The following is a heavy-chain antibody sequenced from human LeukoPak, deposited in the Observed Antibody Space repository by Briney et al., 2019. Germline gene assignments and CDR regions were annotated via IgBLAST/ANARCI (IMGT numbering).Heavy chain of an antibody. CDR3: ARDHACSNGVCSYFDS. J-gene: IGHJ4*02. D-gene: IGHD2-8*01. CDR1: SGSISSSSYY. Sequence: NPSETLSLTCTVSSGSISSSSYYWGWIRQPPGKGLEWIASIYHSGSTWYDPSLKSRVTISVDTSRNQFSLKLCSVTVADTAVYYCARDHACSNGVCSYFDSWGQGTLVTVSS. CDR2: IYHSGST. V-gene: IGHV4-39*07.